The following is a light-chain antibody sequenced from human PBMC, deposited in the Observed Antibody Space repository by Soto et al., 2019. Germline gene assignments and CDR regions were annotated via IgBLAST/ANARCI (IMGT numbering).Light chain of an antibody. V-gene: IGKV1-39*01. CDR1: QTINNY. J-gene: IGKJ2*01. CDR2: ATS. Sequence: DLQMTQSPSSLSASVGDRVTITCRASQTINNYLNWYQQKPGRAPNLLIYATSSLQSGVPSRFSGSGSGTDFTLTISSLQPEDFATYYCQQTYSAPRYTFGQGTKLEIK. CDR3: QQTYSAPRYT.